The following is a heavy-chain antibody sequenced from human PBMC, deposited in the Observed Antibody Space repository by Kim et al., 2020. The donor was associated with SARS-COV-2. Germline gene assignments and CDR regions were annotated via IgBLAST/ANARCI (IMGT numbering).Heavy chain of an antibody. CDR3: ARGPYSSGWYFPKFDY. V-gene: IGHV1-3*01. J-gene: IGHJ4*02. Sequence: FQGRVTITRDTSATTAYMELSSLRSEDTAVYYCARGPYSSGWYFPKFDYWGQGSLVTVSS. D-gene: IGHD6-19*01.